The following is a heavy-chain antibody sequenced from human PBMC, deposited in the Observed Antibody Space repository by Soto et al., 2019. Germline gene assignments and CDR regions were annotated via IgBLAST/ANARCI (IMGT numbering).Heavy chain of an antibody. D-gene: IGHD3-22*01. CDR2: FDPEDGET. Sequence: ASVKVSCKVSGYTLTELSMYWVRQAPGKGLEWMGGFDPEDGETIYAQKFQGRVTMTEDTSTDTAYMELSSLRSGDTAVYYCATAQDYYDSSGYYYWGQGTLVTVSS. CDR1: GYTLTELS. V-gene: IGHV1-24*01. J-gene: IGHJ4*02. CDR3: ATAQDYYDSSGYYY.